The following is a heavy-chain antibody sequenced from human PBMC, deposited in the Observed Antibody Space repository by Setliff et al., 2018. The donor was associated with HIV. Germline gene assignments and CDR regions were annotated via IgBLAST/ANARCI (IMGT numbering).Heavy chain of an antibody. V-gene: IGHV3-23*01. J-gene: IGHJ6*02. CDR3: AKPLTQWGVSPYHYAVDV. Sequence: GGSLRLSCAASGFTFSSYNMNWVRQAPGKGLEWVSTIGGSTGSTYYADSVKGRFTISTDNSKNTLYLQMNSLRAEDTAVYYCAKPLTQWGVSPYHYAVDVWGQGTTVTVSS. D-gene: IGHD1-26*01. CDR2: IGGSTGST. CDR1: GFTFSSYN.